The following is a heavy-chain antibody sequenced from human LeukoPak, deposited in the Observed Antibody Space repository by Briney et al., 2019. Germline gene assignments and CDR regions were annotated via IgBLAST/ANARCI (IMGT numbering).Heavy chain of an antibody. D-gene: IGHD3-22*01. J-gene: IGHJ6*03. CDR3: ARGWLGTLGDNYYDSSGYYSSTGYMDV. CDR2: ISSSSSYI. Sequence: GGSLRLSCAASGFTFSSYSMNWLRQAPGKGLEWVSSISSSSSYIYYADSVKGRFTISRDNAKNSLYLQMNSLRAEDTAVYYCARGWLGTLGDNYYDSSGYYSSTGYMDVWGKGTTVTVSS. V-gene: IGHV3-21*01. CDR1: GFTFSSYS.